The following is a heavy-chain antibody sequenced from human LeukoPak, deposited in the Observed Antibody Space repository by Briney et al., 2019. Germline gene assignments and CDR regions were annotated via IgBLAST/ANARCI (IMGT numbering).Heavy chain of an antibody. CDR1: GYTFTGYY. CDR3: ARVSGHYYSYMDV. CDR2: INPNSGGT. J-gene: IGHJ6*02. V-gene: IGHV1-2*02. Sequence: ASVKVSCKASGYTFTGYYVHWVRQAPGQGLEWVAWINPNSGGTNYAQKFQGRVTMTRDTSISTAYMELSRLRSDDTAMYYCARVSGHYYSYMDVWGQGTTVTVSS.